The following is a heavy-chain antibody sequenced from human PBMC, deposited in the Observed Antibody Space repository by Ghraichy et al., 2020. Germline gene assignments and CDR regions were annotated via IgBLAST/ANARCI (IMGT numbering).Heavy chain of an antibody. CDR3: AKFARDWPNEYLQH. D-gene: IGHD3/OR15-3a*01. CDR2: ITDNGGTT. J-gene: IGHJ1*01. Sequence: LPLTCAASGFTFRTYAMSWVRQAPGKGLEWVSAITDNGGTTYDAESVKGRFTISRDNSKNTLFLQMNSLRGEDTAVYYCAKFARDWPNEYLQHWGQGALVTVSS. CDR1: GFTFRTYA. V-gene: IGHV3-23*01.